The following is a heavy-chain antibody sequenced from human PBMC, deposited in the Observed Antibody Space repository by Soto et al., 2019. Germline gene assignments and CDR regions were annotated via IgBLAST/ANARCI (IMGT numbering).Heavy chain of an antibody. J-gene: IGHJ4*02. V-gene: IGHV3-53*01. CDR2: VYDLDGT. CDR3: AKDSNKYSSSLRGRYFDY. Sequence: GGSLRLSCVASGLTVSGKKYMAWVRQAPGKGPEWVSGVYDLDGTYYADSVKGRFTISRDNSKNTLLLQMNSLGAEDTAVYYCAKDSNKYSSSLRGRYFDYWGQGIGVTVSS. D-gene: IGHD4-4*01. CDR1: GLTVSGKKY.